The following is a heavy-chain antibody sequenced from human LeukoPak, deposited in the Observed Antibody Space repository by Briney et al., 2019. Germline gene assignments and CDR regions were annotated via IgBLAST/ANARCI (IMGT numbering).Heavy chain of an antibody. CDR2: INPNSSVT. CDR3: AREKGGNLLFDS. CDR1: GYTFTGYY. V-gene: IGHV1-2*02. J-gene: IGHJ4*02. Sequence: GASVKVSCKTSGYTFTGYYMHWVRQAPGHRLEWMGWINPNSSVTNCAQRFQGRVTMTRDTSISAAYMELRWLPSDDTAVYYCAREKGGNLLFDSWGQGTLVTVSS. D-gene: IGHD4-23*01.